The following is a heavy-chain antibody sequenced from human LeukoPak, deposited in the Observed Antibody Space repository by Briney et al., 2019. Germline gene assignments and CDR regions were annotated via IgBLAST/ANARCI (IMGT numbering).Heavy chain of an antibody. CDR1: GYTFTSYG. J-gene: IGHJ5*02. CDR3: ARDRLQLERRRWFDP. CDR2: ISPYNGNT. V-gene: IGHV1-18*01. D-gene: IGHD1-1*01. Sequence: ASVKVSCKASGYTFTSYGISWVRQAPGQGLEWMGWISPYNGNTNYAQKLQGRVTMTTDTSTSTAYMELRSLRSDDTAVYYCARDRLQLERRRWFDPWGQGTLVTVSS.